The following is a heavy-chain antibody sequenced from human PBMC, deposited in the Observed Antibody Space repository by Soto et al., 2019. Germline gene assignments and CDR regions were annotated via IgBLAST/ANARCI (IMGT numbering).Heavy chain of an antibody. CDR1: GLTFSDYY. CDR2: ISSSSTYT. J-gene: IGHJ6*02. CDR3: ARGQRWLQFDYYYGMDV. D-gene: IGHD5-12*01. Sequence: QVQLVESGGGLVKPGGSLRLSCAASGLTFSDYYMSWIRQAPGKGLEWVSYISSSSTYTNYEDAVKGRFTISRDNAKNSLYLQMNSLRAEDTAVYYCARGQRWLQFDYYYGMDVWGQGTTVTVSS. V-gene: IGHV3-11*05.